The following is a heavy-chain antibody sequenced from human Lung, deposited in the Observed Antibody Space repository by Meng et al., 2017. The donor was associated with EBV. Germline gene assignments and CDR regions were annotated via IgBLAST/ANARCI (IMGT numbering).Heavy chain of an antibody. CDR1: GGAFSRSA. J-gene: IGHJ4*02. V-gene: IGHV1-69*01. CDR2: LLPILGAP. D-gene: IGHD3-10*01. Sequence: QVQVVQSGPEVKKPGSSVKVSCKTSGGAFSRSAISWVRQAPGQGLEWMGGLLPILGAPNYAETFQDRVTITADESTSTAYMELSSLTSEDTAVYYCARESGRGYTPDYWGQGTLVTVSS. CDR3: ARESGRGYTPDY.